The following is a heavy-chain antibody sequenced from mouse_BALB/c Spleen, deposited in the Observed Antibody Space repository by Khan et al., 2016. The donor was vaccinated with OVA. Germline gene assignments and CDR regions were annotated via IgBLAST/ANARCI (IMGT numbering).Heavy chain of an antibody. D-gene: IGHD2-10*02. CDR1: GFSLTDYG. V-gene: IGHV2-6-5*01. J-gene: IGHJ4*01. Sequence: VQLVESGPGLVAPSPSLSITCPVSGFSLTDYGVRWIRQPPGKGLEWLGVIWGGGRPYYNSALKTRLSNRKGNSKSKVYLKMNRLQTVDTAKYYCAKGVWSYYYASSYWGQGTTVTVSS. CDR2: IWGGGRP. CDR3: AKGVWSYYYASSY.